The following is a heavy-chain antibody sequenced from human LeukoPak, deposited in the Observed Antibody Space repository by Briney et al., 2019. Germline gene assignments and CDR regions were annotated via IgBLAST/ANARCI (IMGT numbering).Heavy chain of an antibody. CDR1: GFTFTSYY. V-gene: IGHV1-46*01. J-gene: IGHJ4*02. CDR3: ARAYCSGGSCKGGLIDY. CDR2: INPSGGST. D-gene: IGHD2-15*01. Sequence: ASVKLSCKASGFTFTSYYMHWVRQAPGQGLEWMGRINPSGGSTSYAQEFQGRLTMTRDTSTSTVYMELSSLRSEDTALYYCARAYCSGGSCKGGLIDYWGQGTLVTVSS.